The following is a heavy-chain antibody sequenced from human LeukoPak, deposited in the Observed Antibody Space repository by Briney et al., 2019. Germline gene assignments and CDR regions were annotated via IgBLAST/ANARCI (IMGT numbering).Heavy chain of an antibody. Sequence: GGSLRLSCAASRFTFSNYWMHWVRQAPGKGLVWVSRIDTDGSTTRYADSVKGRFTISRDNAENTLYLQMDSLRAEDTALYYGARTRGNAFDIWGQGTMVTVSS. J-gene: IGHJ3*02. D-gene: IGHD3-10*01. CDR2: IDTDGSTT. CDR3: ARTRGNAFDI. CDR1: RFTFSNYW. V-gene: IGHV3-74*01.